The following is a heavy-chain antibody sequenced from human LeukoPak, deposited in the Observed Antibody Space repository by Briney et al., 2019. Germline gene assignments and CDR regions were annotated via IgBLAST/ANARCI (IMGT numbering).Heavy chain of an antibody. V-gene: IGHV4-59*01. D-gene: IGHD6-13*01. CDR1: GGSISSYY. Sequence: PSETLSLTCTASGGSISSYYWSWIRQPPGKGLEWIGYIYYSGSTNYNPSLKSRVTISVDTSKNQFSLKLSSVTAADTAVYYCARGPYSSSWFIDYWGQGTLVTVSS. J-gene: IGHJ4*02. CDR3: ARGPYSSSWFIDY. CDR2: IYYSGST.